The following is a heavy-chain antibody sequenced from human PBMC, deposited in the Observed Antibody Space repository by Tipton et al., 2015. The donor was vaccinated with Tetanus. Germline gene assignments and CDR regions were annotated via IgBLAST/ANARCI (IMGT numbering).Heavy chain of an antibody. CDR2: IFPDDSDT. CDR1: GYSFTSHW. CDR3: VRLDPDI. Sequence: QLVQSGADVKKPGESLKISCKASGYSFTSHWIGWVRQMPGKGLEWMGMIFPDDSDTRYSPSFQGHVTFSVDKSTSTVYLQWSSLKASDTAMYYCVRLDPDIWGQGTMVTVSS. V-gene: IGHV5-51*01. J-gene: IGHJ3*02. D-gene: IGHD2-2*03.